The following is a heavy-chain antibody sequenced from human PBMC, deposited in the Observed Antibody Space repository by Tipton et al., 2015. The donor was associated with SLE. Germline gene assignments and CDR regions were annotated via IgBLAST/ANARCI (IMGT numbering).Heavy chain of an antibody. CDR1: GASISSYS. Sequence: TLSLTCTVSGASISSYSWSWIRQPPGKGLEWIGYIYYSGSTNYSPSLKSRVTISVDTSKKQSSLKLSSVTAADTAVYYCARVVKGSSWYWFDPWGQGTLVTVSS. J-gene: IGHJ5*02. CDR3: ARVVKGSSWYWFDP. CDR2: IYYSGST. V-gene: IGHV4-59*01. D-gene: IGHD6-13*01.